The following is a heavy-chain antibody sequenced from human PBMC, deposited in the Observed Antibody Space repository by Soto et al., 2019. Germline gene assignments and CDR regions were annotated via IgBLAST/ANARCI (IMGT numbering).Heavy chain of an antibody. J-gene: IGHJ6*02. D-gene: IGHD6-13*01. CDR3: ARDGEESSSSWYRYYYYYYYGMDV. V-gene: IGHV3-33*01. CDR1: GFTFSSYG. CDR2: IWYDGSNK. Sequence: GGSLRLSCAASGFTFSSYGMHWVRQAPGKGLEWVAVIWYDGSNKYYADSVKGRFTISRDNSKNTLYLQMNSLRAEDTAVYYCARDGEESSSSWYRYYYYYYYGMDVWGQGTTVTVSS.